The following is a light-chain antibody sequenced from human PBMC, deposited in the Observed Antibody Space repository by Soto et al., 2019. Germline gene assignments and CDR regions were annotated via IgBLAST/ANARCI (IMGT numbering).Light chain of an antibody. CDR3: ISFTSRHIYV. V-gene: IGLV2-14*03. J-gene: IGLJ1*01. CDR1: SSDVGGYNY. CDR2: DVT. Sequence: QSALTQPASVSGSPGQSITISCTGTSSDVGGYNYVSWYQQHPGRAPKLIIYDVTNRPSGISNRFSGSKSGNTASLTISGLQTEDEADYYCISFTSRHIYVFGTGIKVTVL.